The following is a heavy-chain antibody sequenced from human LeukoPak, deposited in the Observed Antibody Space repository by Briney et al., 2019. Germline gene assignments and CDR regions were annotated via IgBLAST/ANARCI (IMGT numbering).Heavy chain of an antibody. CDR2: INPNSGGT. J-gene: IGHJ3*02. V-gene: IGHV1-2*06. D-gene: IGHD2-15*01. CDR1: GYTFTGYY. Sequence: GASVKVSCKASGYTFTGYYMHWVRQAPGQGLEWMGRINPNSGGTNYAQKFQGRVTMTRDTSISTAYMELSRLRSDDTAVYYCARLEVAVSAFDIWGQGTMVTVSS. CDR3: ARLEVAVSAFDI.